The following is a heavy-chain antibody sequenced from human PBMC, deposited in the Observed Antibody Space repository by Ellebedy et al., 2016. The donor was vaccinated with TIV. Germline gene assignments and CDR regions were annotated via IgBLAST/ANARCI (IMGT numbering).Heavy chain of an antibody. CDR1: GFTFSSSS. J-gene: IGHJ6*02. D-gene: IGHD2-8*01. Sequence: GESLKISCAASGFTFSSSSMSWVRQAPGKGLEWVSLIYSGGTTYYAVSVRGRFTISRDNSKNTLYLQMNSLRVEDTAVYYCARGPTNPANSYYYGIDVWGQGTTVTVSS. CDR2: IYSGGTT. CDR3: ARGPTNPANSYYYGIDV. V-gene: IGHV3-66*01.